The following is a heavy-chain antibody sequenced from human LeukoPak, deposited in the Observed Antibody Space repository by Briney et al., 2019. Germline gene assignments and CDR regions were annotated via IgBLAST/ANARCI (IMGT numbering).Heavy chain of an antibody. Sequence: ASVKVSCKASGGTFSSYAISWVRQAPGQGLEWMGWISAYNGNTNYAQKLQGRVTMTTDTSTSTAYMELRSLRSDDTAVYYCARDTGTIDEEFYYYYYGMDVWGQGTTVTVSS. J-gene: IGHJ6*02. D-gene: IGHD3-10*01. CDR2: ISAYNGNT. CDR3: ARDTGTIDEEFYYYYYGMDV. CDR1: GGTFSSYA. V-gene: IGHV1-18*01.